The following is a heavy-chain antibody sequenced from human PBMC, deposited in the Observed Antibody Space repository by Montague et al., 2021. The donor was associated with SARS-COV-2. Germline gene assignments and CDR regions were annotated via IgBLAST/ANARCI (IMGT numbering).Heavy chain of an antibody. V-gene: IGHV4-34*01. D-gene: IGHD3-22*01. CDR1: VDCCVVYH. CDR2: VSRRGRA. J-gene: IGHJ4*02. CDR3: ARGTKRVFTYDYDSSGYASDY. Sequence: SETLSLTCAVYVDCCVVYHWRRTGEPPGKLLSWLGEVSRRGRAKYNPSLKSRVTISVDTSKNQFSLKLSSVTVADTAVYYCARGTKRVFTYDYDSSGYASDYWGQGTLVTVSS.